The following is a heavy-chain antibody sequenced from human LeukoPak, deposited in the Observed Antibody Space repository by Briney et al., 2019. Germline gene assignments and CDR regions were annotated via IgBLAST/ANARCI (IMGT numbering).Heavy chain of an antibody. V-gene: IGHV3-7*03. CDR2: IKQDGSAK. J-gene: IGHJ4*02. CDR3: AKDRPGYSYGPYYFDY. Sequence: PGGSLRLSCAASGFTFSSYWMSWVRQAPGKGLEWVANIKQDGSAKFYVDSVKGRFTISRDNAKNSLYLQMNSLRAEDTAVYYCAKDRPGYSYGPYYFDYWGQGTLVTVSS. D-gene: IGHD5-18*01. CDR1: GFTFSSYW.